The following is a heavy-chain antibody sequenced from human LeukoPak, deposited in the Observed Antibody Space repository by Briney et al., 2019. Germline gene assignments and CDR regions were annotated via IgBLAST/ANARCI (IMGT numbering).Heavy chain of an antibody. CDR2: IIPIFGTA. CDR1: GGTFSSYA. CDR3: ARNPLDKNWFDP. D-gene: IGHD3-22*01. J-gene: IGHJ5*02. V-gene: IGHV1-69*01. Sequence: ASVKVSFTASGGTFSSYAISWVRQAPGQGLEWMGGIIPIFGTANYAQKFQGRVTITADESTSTAYMELSSLRSEDTAVYYCARNPLDKNWFDPWGQGTLVTVSS.